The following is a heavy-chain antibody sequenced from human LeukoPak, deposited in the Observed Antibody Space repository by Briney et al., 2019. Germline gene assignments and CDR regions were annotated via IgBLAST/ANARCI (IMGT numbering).Heavy chain of an antibody. J-gene: IGHJ6*03. CDR3: ARASGDYDFWSGRPDYYYYYYMDV. V-gene: IGHV1-46*01. CDR1: GYTFTSYY. D-gene: IGHD3-3*01. CDR2: INPSGGST. Sequence: ASVKVSCKASGYTFTSYYMHWVRQAPGQGLEWMGIINPSGGSTSYAQKFQGRVTMTRDTSTSTVYMELSSLRSEDTAVYYCARASGDYDFWSGRPDYYYYYYMDVWGKGTTVTVSS.